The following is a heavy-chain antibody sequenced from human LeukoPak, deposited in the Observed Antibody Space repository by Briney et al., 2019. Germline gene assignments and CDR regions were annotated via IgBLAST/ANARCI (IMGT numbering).Heavy chain of an antibody. D-gene: IGHD6-13*01. CDR2: IRSSGTTV. CDR3: ARPPIGAAGGYFDH. CDR1: GFTFSSYE. Sequence: GGSLRLSCAASGFTFSSYEMNWVRQAPGKGLEWVSYIRSSGTTVYYADSVKGRFTISRDNAKNSLYLQMNSLRAEDTAVYYCARPPIGAAGGYFDHWGQGTLVTFSS. V-gene: IGHV3-48*03. J-gene: IGHJ4*02.